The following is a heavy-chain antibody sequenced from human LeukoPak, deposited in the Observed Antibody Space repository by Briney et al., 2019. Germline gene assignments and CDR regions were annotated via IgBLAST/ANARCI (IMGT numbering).Heavy chain of an antibody. D-gene: IGHD2-15*01. CDR1: GGTFSSYA. J-gene: IGHJ6*02. Sequence: ASVKVSCKSSGGTFSSYAISWVRQAPGHGLEWMGRIIPIFGIANYAQKFQGRVTITADKSTSTAYMELSSLRSEDTAVYYCARERATAATPSDYYYGMDVWGQGTTVTVSS. CDR3: ARERATAATPSDYYYGMDV. V-gene: IGHV1-69*04. CDR2: IIPIFGIA.